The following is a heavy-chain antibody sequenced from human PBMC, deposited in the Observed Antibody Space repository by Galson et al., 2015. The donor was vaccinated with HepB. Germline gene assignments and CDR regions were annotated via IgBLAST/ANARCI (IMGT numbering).Heavy chain of an antibody. V-gene: IGHV1-18*04. CDR1: GYTFPSYG. CDR3: ARVSPAYYDILTGYSNYYFDY. J-gene: IGHJ4*02. Sequence: QSGAEVKKPGESLRISCKASGYTFPSYGISWVRQASGQGLEWMGWNSAYNGNTNYAQKLQGRVTMTTDTSTSTAYMELRSLRSDDTAVYYCARVSPAYYDILTGYSNYYFDYWGQGTLVTVSS. CDR2: NSAYNGNT. D-gene: IGHD3-9*01.